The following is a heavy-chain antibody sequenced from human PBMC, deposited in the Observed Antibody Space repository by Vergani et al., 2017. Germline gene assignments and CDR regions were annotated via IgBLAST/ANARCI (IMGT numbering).Heavy chain of an antibody. CDR1: DSSIMTNPY. CDR2: IHHSGDT. V-gene: IGHV4-38-2*01. D-gene: IGHD3-10*01. J-gene: IGHJ6*02. CDR3: ARHRGSGGFFPSSYFYGMDV. Sequence: QVQLQESGPGLVKPSETLTLTCDVSDSSIMTNPYWGWFRQSPGKGLEWIGCIHHSGDTHDHSSLKRRVSISIVSSSKFSLSLTSVTAADTAIYYCARHRGSGGFFPSSYFYGMDVWGHGTTVTVSS.